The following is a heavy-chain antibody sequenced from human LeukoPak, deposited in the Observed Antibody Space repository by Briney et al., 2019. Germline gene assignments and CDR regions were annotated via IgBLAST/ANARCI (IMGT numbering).Heavy chain of an antibody. V-gene: IGHV6-1*01. CDR3: ARGRAVAGQWYFDL. Sequence: SQTLSLTYAISGDSVSIDSAAWYWIRQSPSRGLEWLGRTYYRSKWYNDYAVSVKSQITINPDTSKNQFSLQLMSVIPEDTAVYYCARGRAVAGQWYFDLWGRGTQVTVSS. J-gene: IGHJ2*01. CDR2: TYYRSKWYN. CDR1: GDSVSIDSAA. D-gene: IGHD6-19*01.